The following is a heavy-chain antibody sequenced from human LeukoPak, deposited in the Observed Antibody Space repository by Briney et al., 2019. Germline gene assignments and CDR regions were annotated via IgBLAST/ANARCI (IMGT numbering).Heavy chain of an antibody. CDR3: ARGRYFDY. CDR1: GGSISSSSYY. CDR2: IYYSGST. J-gene: IGHJ4*02. D-gene: IGHD2-15*01. Sequence: PSETLSLTCTVSGGSISSSSYYWGWIRQPPGKGLEWIGSIYYSGSTYYNPSLKSRVTISVDTSKNQFSLKLSSVTAADTAVYHCARGRYFDYWGQGTLVTVSS. V-gene: IGHV4-39*01.